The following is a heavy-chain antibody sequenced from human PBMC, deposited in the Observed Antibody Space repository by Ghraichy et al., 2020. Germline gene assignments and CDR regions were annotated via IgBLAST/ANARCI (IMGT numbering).Heavy chain of an antibody. CDR3: ASTTHRKGRNAFDI. Sequence: ESLNISCTVSGGSISSSSYYWGWIRQPPGKGLEWIGSIYYSGSTYYNPSLKSRVTISVDTSKNQFSLKLSSVTAADTAVYYCASTTHRKGRNAFDIWGQGTMVTVSS. D-gene: IGHD1-14*01. V-gene: IGHV4-39*01. CDR1: GGSISSSSYY. J-gene: IGHJ3*02. CDR2: IYYSGST.